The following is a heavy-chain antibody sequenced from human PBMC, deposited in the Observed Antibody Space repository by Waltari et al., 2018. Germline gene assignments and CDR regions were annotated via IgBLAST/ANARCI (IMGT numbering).Heavy chain of an antibody. V-gene: IGHV3-30*18. CDR1: GFTFSSYG. CDR2: IWYDGSNK. D-gene: IGHD1-26*01. CDR3: AKANGLWELPD. J-gene: IGHJ4*02. Sequence: QVQLVESGGGVVQPGRSLRLSCAASGFTFSSYGMHWVRQAPGKGLEWVAVIWYDGSNKYYADSVKGRFTISRDNSKNTLYLQMNSLRAEDTAMYYCAKANGLWELPDWGQGTLVTVSS.